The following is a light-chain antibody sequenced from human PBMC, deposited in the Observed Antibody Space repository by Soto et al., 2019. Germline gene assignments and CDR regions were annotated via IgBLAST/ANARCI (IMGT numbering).Light chain of an antibody. Sequence: IQMTQSPSSLSASVGDRVTITCRASQSISSYLNWYQQKPGKAPKLLIYAASSLQSGVPSRFGGSGSGTDFTLTISSLQPDDFATYYCQHYNSYSEAFGQGTKVDIK. CDR2: AAS. CDR3: QHYNSYSEA. J-gene: IGKJ1*01. V-gene: IGKV1-39*01. CDR1: QSISSY.